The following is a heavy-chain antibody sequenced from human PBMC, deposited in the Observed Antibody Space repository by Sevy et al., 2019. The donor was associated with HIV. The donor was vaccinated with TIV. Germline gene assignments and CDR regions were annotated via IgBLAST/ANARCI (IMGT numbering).Heavy chain of an antibody. J-gene: IGHJ3*02. CDR3: ARHCTGSSCYHAFDI. V-gene: IGHV4-34*01. CDR2: INHSGGT. Sequence: WETLSLTCAVYGGSFSGYYWSWIRQPPGKELEWIGEINHSGGTNYNPSLKSRVTISVDTSNNQISLKVNSVSAVDTAVFYCARHCTGSSCYHAFDIWGQGTRVTVSS. D-gene: IGHD2-15*01. CDR1: GGSFSGYY.